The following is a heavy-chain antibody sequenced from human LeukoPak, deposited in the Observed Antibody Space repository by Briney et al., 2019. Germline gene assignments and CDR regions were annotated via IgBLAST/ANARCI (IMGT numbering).Heavy chain of an antibody. V-gene: IGHV3-48*04. J-gene: IGHJ4*02. CDR3: AREERLRWTAY. Sequence: GGSLILSCAASGFTFSSYSMNWVRQAPGKGLEWVSYISSSSSTIYYADSVKGRFTISRDNAKNSLYLQMNSLRAEDTAVYYCAREERLRWTAYWGQGTLVTVSS. D-gene: IGHD4-23*01. CDR2: ISSSSSTI. CDR1: GFTFSSYS.